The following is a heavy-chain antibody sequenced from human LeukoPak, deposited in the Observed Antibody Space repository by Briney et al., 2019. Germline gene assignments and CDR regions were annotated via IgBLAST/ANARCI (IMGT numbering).Heavy chain of an antibody. D-gene: IGHD7-27*01. Sequence: SVKVSCKASGGTFSSYAISWVRQAPGQGLEWMGGIIPIFGTANYAQKFQGRVTITADESTSTASMELSSLRSEDTAVYYCARETGDGGSADYWGQGTLVTVSS. CDR2: IIPIFGTA. CDR3: ARETGDGGSADY. CDR1: GGTFSSYA. J-gene: IGHJ4*02. V-gene: IGHV1-69*01.